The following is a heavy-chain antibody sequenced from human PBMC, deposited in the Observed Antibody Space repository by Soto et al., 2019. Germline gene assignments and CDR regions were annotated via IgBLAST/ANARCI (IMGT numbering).Heavy chain of an antibody. J-gene: IGHJ5*02. V-gene: IGHV4-34*01. CDR2: INHSGST. CDR1: GGSFSGYY. D-gene: IGHD2-2*01. CDR3: ARSGYQLLFRHWFDP. Sequence: SETLSLTCAVYGGSFSGYYWSWIRQPPGKGLEWIGEINHSGSTNYNPALKSRVTISVDTSKNQFSLKLSSVTAADTAVYYCARSGYQLLFRHWFDPWGQGTLVTVSS.